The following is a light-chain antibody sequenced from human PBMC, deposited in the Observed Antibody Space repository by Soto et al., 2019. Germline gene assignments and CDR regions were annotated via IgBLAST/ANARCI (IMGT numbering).Light chain of an antibody. J-gene: IGLJ3*02. CDR3: SSYSSSSPLV. CDR2: DVS. CDR1: SSDIGGYND. V-gene: IGLV2-14*03. Sequence: QSVLTQPASVSGSPGQSITISCTGSSSDIGGYNDVSWYQQHPGRAPKLIIYDVSNRPSGVSNRFSGSKSGSTASLTISGLQAEDEADYYCSSYSSSSPLVFGGGTKLTVL.